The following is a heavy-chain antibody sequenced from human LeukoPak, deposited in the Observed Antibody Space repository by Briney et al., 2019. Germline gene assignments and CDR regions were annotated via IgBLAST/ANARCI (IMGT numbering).Heavy chain of an antibody. CDR3: ARHLRHYGYDAFDI. CDR1: GGTFSSYA. D-gene: IGHD4-17*01. Sequence: SVKVSCKASGGTFSSYAISWVRQAPGQGLEWMGRIIPIFGTANYAQKFQGRVTITTDESTSTAYMELSSLRSEDTAVYYCARHLRHYGYDAFDIWGQGTMVTVSS. CDR2: IIPIFGTA. V-gene: IGHV1-69*05. J-gene: IGHJ3*02.